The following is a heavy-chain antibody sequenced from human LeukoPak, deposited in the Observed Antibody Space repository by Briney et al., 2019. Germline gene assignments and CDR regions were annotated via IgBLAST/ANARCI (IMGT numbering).Heavy chain of an antibody. D-gene: IGHD3-10*01. CDR1: GGSISSSSYY. J-gene: IGHJ4*02. CDR3: AEYGSGHYFDY. Sequence: SETLSLTCTVSGGSISSSSYYWGWIRQPPGKGLEWIGSIYYNGSTYYNPSLKSRVTISVDTSKNQFSLKLSSVTAADTAAYYCAEYGSGHYFDYWGQGTLVTVSS. CDR2: IYYNGST. V-gene: IGHV4-39*01.